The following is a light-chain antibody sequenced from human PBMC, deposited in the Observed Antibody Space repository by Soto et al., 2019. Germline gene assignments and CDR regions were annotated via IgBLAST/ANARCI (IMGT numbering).Light chain of an antibody. CDR2: DVT. CDR1: SSVVAAYDY. J-gene: IGLJ1*01. V-gene: IGLV2-11*01. Sequence: QSALTQPRSVSGSPGQSVTISCTGTSSVVAAYDYVTWYKKHPGKAPNLMIYDVTKRPSDVPDRFSGSSSGNTASLTISVLQAEDEADYYGCSYAESYSLYLFGSGKKV. CDR3: CSYAESYSLYL.